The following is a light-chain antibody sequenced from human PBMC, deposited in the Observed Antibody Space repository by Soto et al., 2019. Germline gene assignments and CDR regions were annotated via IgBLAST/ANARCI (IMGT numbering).Light chain of an antibody. V-gene: IGLV2-14*01. J-gene: IGLJ1*01. CDR1: SSDVGGYNS. CDR2: DVT. CDR3: SSYRTGGSYV. Sequence: QSALTQPASVSGSHGLSIAISCTGTSSDVGGYNSVSWYQQHPGKAPKLVIYDVTSRPSGVSNRFSGSKSGNTASLTISGLQAEDEGDYYCSSYRTGGSYVFGTGTKLTVL.